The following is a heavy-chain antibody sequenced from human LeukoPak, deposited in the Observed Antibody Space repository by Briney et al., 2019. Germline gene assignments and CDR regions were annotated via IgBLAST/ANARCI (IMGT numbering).Heavy chain of an antibody. D-gene: IGHD5-18*01. CDR1: GFTFSSYW. CDR3: ARPGYSYAQDY. J-gene: IGHJ4*02. Sequence: GGSLRLSCAAPGFTFSSYWMSWVRQAPGKGLEWVANIKQDGSEKYYVDSVKGRFTISRDNAKNSLYLQMNSLRAEDTAVYYCARPGYSYAQDYWGQGTLVTVSS. CDR2: IKQDGSEK. V-gene: IGHV3-7*01.